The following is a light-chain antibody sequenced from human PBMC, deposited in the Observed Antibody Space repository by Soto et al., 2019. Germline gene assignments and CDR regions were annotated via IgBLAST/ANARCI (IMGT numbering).Light chain of an antibody. J-gene: IGLJ1*01. CDR3: YSYAGSNNYYL. CDR1: GSDIGAYNF. CDR2: GVT. Sequence: QSALAQPPSASGSPGQSVTISCTGSGSDIGAYNFVSWYQQHPGKAPKLMIFGVTERPSGVPDRFSGSKSGNTASLTVSGLQADDEAVYYCYSYAGSNNYYLFGPGTKLTVL. V-gene: IGLV2-8*01.